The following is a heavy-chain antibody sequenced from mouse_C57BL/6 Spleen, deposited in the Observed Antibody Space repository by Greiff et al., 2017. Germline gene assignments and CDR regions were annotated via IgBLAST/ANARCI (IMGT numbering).Heavy chain of an antibody. CDR2: IYPGSGST. V-gene: IGHV1-55*01. CDR3: ARGVRRGTPFDY. Sequence: QVQLQQPGAELVKPGASVKMSCKASGYTFTSYWITWVKQRPGQGLEWIGDIYPGSGSTNYNEKFKSKATLTVDTSSSTAYMQLSSLTSEDSAVYYCARGVRRGTPFDYWGQGTTLTVSS. CDR1: GYTFTSYW. D-gene: IGHD1-1*01. J-gene: IGHJ2*01.